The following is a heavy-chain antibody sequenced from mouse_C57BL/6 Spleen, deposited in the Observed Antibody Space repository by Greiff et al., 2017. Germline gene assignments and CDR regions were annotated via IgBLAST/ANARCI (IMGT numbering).Heavy chain of an antibody. CDR1: GFTFSDFY. Sequence: EVKLVESGGGLVQSGRSLRLSCATSGFTFSDFYMEWVRQAPGKGLEWIAASRKKANDYTTEYSATVKGRFIVSRDTSQSILYLQMNAQRAEDTAIYYCARDAQLDYDGDYAMDYWGQGTSLTVSS. V-gene: IGHV7-1*01. J-gene: IGHJ4*01. CDR2: SRKKANDYTT. D-gene: IGHD2-4*01. CDR3: ARDAQLDYDGDYAMDY.